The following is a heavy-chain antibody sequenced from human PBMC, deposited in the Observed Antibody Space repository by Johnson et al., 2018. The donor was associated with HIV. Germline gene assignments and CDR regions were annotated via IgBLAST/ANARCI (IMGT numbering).Heavy chain of an antibody. Sequence: LVESGGGLVQPGRSLRLSCAASGFTFDDYAMHWVRPVPGKGLEWVSGLSWATETIGYANSVKGRFTISRDNARNSLYLQMNSLRVEDTAFYYCARDIFGFYNVFDIWGQGTVVTVSS. CDR1: GFTFDDYA. J-gene: IGHJ3*02. D-gene: IGHD3-3*01. CDR2: LSWATETI. CDR3: ARDIFGFYNVFDI. V-gene: IGHV3-9*01.